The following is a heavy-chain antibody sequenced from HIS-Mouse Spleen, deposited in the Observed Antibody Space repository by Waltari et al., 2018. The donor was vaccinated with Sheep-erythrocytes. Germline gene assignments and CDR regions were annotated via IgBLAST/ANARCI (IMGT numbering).Heavy chain of an antibody. V-gene: IGHV1-69*04. CDR1: GGTFSSYA. D-gene: IGHD1-26*01. CDR3: AQTGATTPHFDY. Sequence: QVQLVQSGAEAKKPGSSMNVSCKASGGTFSSYALSSVRQAPGQGLEWMGRIIPILGIANYAQKFQGRVTITADKSTSTAYMELSSLRSEDTAVYYCAQTGATTPHFDYWGQGTLVTVSS. J-gene: IGHJ4*02. CDR2: IIPILGIA.